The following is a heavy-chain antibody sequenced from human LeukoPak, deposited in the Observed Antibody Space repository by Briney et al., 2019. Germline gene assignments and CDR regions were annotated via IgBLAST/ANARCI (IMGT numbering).Heavy chain of an antibody. CDR1: GFTFSSYA. V-gene: IGHV3-23*01. CDR2: ISGSGGST. CDR3: AKSYDILTGYYGPSDY. J-gene: IGHJ4*02. Sequence: GGSLRLSCAASGFTFSSYAMSWVRQAPGKGLEWVSAISGSGGSTYYADSVKDRFTISRDNSKNTLYLQMNSLRAEDTAVYYCAKSYDILTGYYGPSDYWGQGTLVTVSS. D-gene: IGHD3-9*01.